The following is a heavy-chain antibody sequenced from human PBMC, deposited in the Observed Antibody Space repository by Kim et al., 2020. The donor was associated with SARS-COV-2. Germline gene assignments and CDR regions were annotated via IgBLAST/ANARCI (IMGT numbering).Heavy chain of an antibody. CDR3: ARTDEYYYDSSGPIPYNWFDP. CDR1: GGTFSSYT. CDR2: IIPILGIA. Sequence: SVKVSCKASGGTFSSYTISWVRQAPGQGLEWMGRIIPILGIANYAQKFQGRVTITADKSTSTAYMELSSLRSEDTAVYYCARTDEYYYDSSGPIPYNWFDPWGQGTLVTVSS. V-gene: IGHV1-69*02. J-gene: IGHJ5*02. D-gene: IGHD3-22*01.